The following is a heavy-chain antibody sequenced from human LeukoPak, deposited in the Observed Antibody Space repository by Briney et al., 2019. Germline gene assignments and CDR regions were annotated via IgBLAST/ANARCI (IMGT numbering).Heavy chain of an antibody. V-gene: IGHV3-74*01. J-gene: IGHJ6*02. CDR1: GFTFSSFW. Sequence: GGSLRLSCAASGFTFSSFWMHWVRQAPGKGLVWVSRINSDGSSTSYADSVKGRFTISRDNAKNTLYLQMNSLRAEDTAVYYCERENGVVAATLGGSYYYGMDVWGQGTTVTVSS. D-gene: IGHD2-15*01. CDR2: INSDGSST. CDR3: ERENGVVAATLGGSYYYGMDV.